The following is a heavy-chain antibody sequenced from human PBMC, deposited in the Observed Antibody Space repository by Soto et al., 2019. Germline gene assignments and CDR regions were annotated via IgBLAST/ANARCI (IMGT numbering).Heavy chain of an antibody. CDR3: AKKVPVAHLHP. Sequence: ASVKVSCKASGYTFTGYYIHWARQAPGQGLEWMGWINPNSGGTNYAQKFQGRVTMTRDTSISTAYMELSSLRSDDTAVYYCAKKVPVAHLHPWGQGTLVTVSS. J-gene: IGHJ5*02. D-gene: IGHD2-2*01. CDR1: GYTFTGYY. CDR2: INPNSGGT. V-gene: IGHV1-2*02.